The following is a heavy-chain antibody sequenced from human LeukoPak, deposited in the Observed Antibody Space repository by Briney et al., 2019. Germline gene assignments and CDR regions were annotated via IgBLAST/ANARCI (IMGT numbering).Heavy chain of an antibody. CDR2: INHSGST. D-gene: IGHD3-10*01. V-gene: IGHV4-34*01. CDR3: AWRVRGVRPRYFDL. CDR1: GGSFSGYY. J-gene: IGHJ2*01. Sequence: SETLSLTCAVYGGSFSGYYWSWISQPPGKGLEWIGDINHSGSTNYIPSLKSRVTISVDTSKYQYSLRLSSVTAAVTAVYYCAWRVRGVRPRYFDLWGRGTLVTVSS.